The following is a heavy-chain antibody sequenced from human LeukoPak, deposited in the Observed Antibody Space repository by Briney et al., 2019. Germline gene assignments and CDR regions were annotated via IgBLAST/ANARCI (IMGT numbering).Heavy chain of an antibody. CDR3: ARDRGDGYNYLDY. CDR1: GGSISSGGYY. J-gene: IGHJ4*02. CDR2: IYYSGST. V-gene: IGHV4-31*03. D-gene: IGHD5-24*01. Sequence: SETLSLTCTVSGGSISSGGYYWSWIRQHPGKGLEWIGYIYYSGSTYYNPSLKSRVTISVDTSKNQFSLELSSVTAADTAVYYCARDRGDGYNYLDYWGQGTLVTVSS.